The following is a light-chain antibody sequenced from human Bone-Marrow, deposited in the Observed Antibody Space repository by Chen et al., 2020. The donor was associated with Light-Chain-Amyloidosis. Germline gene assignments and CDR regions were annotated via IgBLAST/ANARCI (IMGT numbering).Light chain of an antibody. CDR3: QSWGPGSWF. Sequence: QLVLTQSPSTSASLGASVKLTCTLSSGHSRYAIAWHQQRPEKGPRFLMNINGDGNHIKGDGIPDRFSGSSSGAERVLTISSLQSEDEADYYCQSWGPGSWFFGGGTKLTVL. CDR1: SGHSRYA. J-gene: IGLJ2*01. CDR2: INGDGNH. V-gene: IGLV4-69*01.